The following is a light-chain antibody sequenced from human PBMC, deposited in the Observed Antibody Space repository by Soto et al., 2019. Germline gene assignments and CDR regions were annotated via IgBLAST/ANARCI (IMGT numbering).Light chain of an antibody. Sequence: EIVMTQSPATLAVSPGDTATLSCRASQSLGGNLAWYQQKPGQAPRLLIFRASSRAKGVPDRFSGSASGTEFTLTISSLQSEDFAVYYCQQYNNWPRTFGQGTRLEIK. V-gene: IGKV3-15*01. CDR2: RAS. J-gene: IGKJ5*01. CDR1: QSLGGN. CDR3: QQYNNWPRT.